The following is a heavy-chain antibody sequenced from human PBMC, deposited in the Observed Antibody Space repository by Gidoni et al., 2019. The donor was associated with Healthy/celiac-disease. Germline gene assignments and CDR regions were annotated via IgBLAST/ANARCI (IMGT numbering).Heavy chain of an antibody. J-gene: IGHJ4*02. CDR3: AKASSGWYNWVDY. V-gene: IGHV3-23*01. CDR1: GLTFSSYA. D-gene: IGHD6-19*01. Sequence: EVQLLESGGGLVQPGRSLRLSCAASGLTFSSYAMSWVRQAPGKGLEWVSAISGSGGSTYYADSVKGRFTISRDNSKNTLYLQMNSLRAEDTAVYYCAKASSGWYNWVDYWGQGTLVTVSS. CDR2: ISGSGGST.